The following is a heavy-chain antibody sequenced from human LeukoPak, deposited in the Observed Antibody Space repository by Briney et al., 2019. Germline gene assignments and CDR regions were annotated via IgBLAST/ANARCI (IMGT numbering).Heavy chain of an antibody. J-gene: IGHJ4*02. CDR2: IIPIFGTA. Sequence: GASVKVSCKASGGTFSSYAISWVRQAPGQGLEWMGGIIPIFGTANYAQKFQGRVTITTDESTSTAYMELSSLRSEDTAVYYCARLRYSGYGGGFDYWGQGTLVTVSS. CDR1: GGTFSSYA. CDR3: ARLRYSGYGGGFDY. D-gene: IGHD5-12*01. V-gene: IGHV1-69*05.